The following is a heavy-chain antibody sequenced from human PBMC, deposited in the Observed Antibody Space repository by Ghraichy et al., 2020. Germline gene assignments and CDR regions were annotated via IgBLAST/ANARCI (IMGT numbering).Heavy chain of an antibody. J-gene: IGHJ4*02. CDR1: GGSISSYY. D-gene: IGHD3-16*01. CDR3: ARGGSSFGLLDY. V-gene: IGHV4-59*08. Sequence: SETLSLTCTVSGGSISSYYWSWIRQPPGKGLEWIGSIYYSGNTNYNPSLKSRVTISVDTSKNQFSLKLSSVTAADTAVYYCARGGSSFGLLDYWGQGTLVTVSS. CDR2: IYYSGNT.